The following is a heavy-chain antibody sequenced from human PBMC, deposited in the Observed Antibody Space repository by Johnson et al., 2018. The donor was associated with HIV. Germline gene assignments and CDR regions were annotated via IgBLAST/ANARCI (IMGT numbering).Heavy chain of an antibody. Sequence: VQLVESGGGVVQPGRSLRLSCAASGFSFRSYSMTWVRQAPGKGLEWVAKIKEDGTEKYYVDSVKGRFTISRDNSKNTLYLQMNSLRAEDTAVYYCAKVGATVITPRGEAFDIWGQGTMVTVSS. D-gene: IGHD4-23*01. V-gene: IGHV3-7*01. CDR1: GFSFRSYS. J-gene: IGHJ3*02. CDR2: IKEDGTEK. CDR3: AKVGATVITPRGEAFDI.